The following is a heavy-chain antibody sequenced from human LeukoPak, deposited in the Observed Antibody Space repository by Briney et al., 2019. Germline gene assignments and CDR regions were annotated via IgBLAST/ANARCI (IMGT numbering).Heavy chain of an antibody. J-gene: IGHJ1*01. V-gene: IGHV3-23*01. CDR1: GFTFSSYA. D-gene: IGHD3-22*01. Sequence: QPGGSLRLSCAASGFTFSSYAMSWVRQAPGKGLEWVSAISGSGGSTYYADSVKGRFTISRDNSKNTLYLQMNSLRAEDTAVYYCAKDGSLGTMIVVDGTPEYFQHWGQGTLVTVSS. CDR2: ISGSGGST. CDR3: AKDGSLGTMIVVDGTPEYFQH.